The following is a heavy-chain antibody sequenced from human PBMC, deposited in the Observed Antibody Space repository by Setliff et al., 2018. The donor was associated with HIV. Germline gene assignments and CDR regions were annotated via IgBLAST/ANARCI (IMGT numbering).Heavy chain of an antibody. CDR3: ARGALGPTVTSYYYYYMDV. V-gene: IGHV4-61*10. Sequence: SETLSLTCTVSGGSISSGSYYWSWIRQPAGKGLEWIGYIYYSGRTNYNPSLKSRVTISVDTSRNQFSLKLSSVTAADTAVYYCARGALGPTVTSYYYYYMDVWGKGTTVTVS. J-gene: IGHJ6*03. CDR2: IYYSGRT. CDR1: GGSISSGSYY. D-gene: IGHD4-17*01.